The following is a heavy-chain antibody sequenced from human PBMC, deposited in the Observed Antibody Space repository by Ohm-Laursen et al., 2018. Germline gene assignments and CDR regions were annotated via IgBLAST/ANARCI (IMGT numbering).Heavy chain of an antibody. V-gene: IGHV1-46*02. D-gene: IGHD3-3*01. CDR2: IKSTDDTR. J-gene: IGHJ6*02. CDR3: ARDFEWATDV. Sequence: ASVKVSCKASGYSFNSNHMQWLRQAPGQGLEWMGIIKSTDDTRTYAQKFQGRVTMTKDRSTSTVYMELSSLRSDDTAVYYCARDFEWATDVWGQGTTVIVSS. CDR1: GYSFNSNH.